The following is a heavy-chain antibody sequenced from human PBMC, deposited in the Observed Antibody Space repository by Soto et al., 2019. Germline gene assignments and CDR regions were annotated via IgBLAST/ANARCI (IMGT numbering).Heavy chain of an antibody. Sequence: QVQLVQSGAEVKKPGASVKVSCKASGYTFTSYDINWVRQATGQGLEWMGWMNPNSGNTGYAQKIQGSVTINRKTTISTAYMELSSQRSEDTAVYYCAKYNWNYGHYYGMDVWGQGTTVTVSS. V-gene: IGHV1-8*01. CDR3: AKYNWNYGHYYGMDV. D-gene: IGHD1-7*01. CDR2: MNPNSGNT. J-gene: IGHJ6*02. CDR1: GYTFTSYD.